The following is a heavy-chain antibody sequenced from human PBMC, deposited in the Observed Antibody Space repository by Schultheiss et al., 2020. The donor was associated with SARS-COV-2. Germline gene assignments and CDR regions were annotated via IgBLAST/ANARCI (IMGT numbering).Heavy chain of an antibody. J-gene: IGHJ4*02. Sequence: GGSLRLSCAASGFTFSSYSMNWVRQAPGKGLEWVSAISGSGGSTYYADSVKGRFTISRDNSKNTLYLQMNSLRAEDTAVYYCARAMDIVATMLDYWGQGTLVTVSS. CDR2: ISGSGGST. V-gene: IGHV3-23*01. D-gene: IGHD5-12*01. CDR1: GFTFSSYS. CDR3: ARAMDIVATMLDY.